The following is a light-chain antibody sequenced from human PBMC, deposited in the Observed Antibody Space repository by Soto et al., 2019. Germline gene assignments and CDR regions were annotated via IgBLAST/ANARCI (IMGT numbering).Light chain of an antibody. CDR3: CSYAGSSTFV. CDR2: EVT. CDR1: SSDVGAFNY. V-gene: IGLV2-23*02. J-gene: IGLJ1*01. Sequence: QSALTQPPSASGSPGQSITISCTGTSSDVGAFNYVSWYQQHPGKAPKLIIYEVTKRPSGVSNRFSGSKSGNTASLTISGLQAEDEADYYCCSYAGSSTFVFGTGTKVTVL.